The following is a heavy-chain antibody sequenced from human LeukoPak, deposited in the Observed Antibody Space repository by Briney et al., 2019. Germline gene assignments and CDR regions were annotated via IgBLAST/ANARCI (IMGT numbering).Heavy chain of an antibody. CDR3: TREGYDNGDY. CDR2: IYTSGST. D-gene: IGHD3-16*01. CDR1: GASISSGAYS. V-gene: IGHV4-61*02. Sequence: SQTLSLTCTVSGASISSGAYSWSWVRQPAGKGLEWIGRIYTSGSTNYNPSLKIRVTISLDTSQNQRSFRLTSVTAADTAMYYCTREGYDNGDYWGQGALVTVSS. J-gene: IGHJ4*02.